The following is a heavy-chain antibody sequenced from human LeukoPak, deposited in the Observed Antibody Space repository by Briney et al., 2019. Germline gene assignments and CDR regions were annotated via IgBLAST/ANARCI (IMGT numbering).Heavy chain of an antibody. D-gene: IGHD3-9*01. CDR3: ARAHTIFWEFDAFDI. J-gene: IGHJ3*02. CDR2: ISSSSSDI. V-gene: IGHV3-21*01. Sequence: GGSLRLSCTASGFTFRTHTMNWVRQAPGKGLEWVSCISSSSSDISYADSVKGRFTISRDNAKNSLYLHMSSLRAEDTAVYYCARAHTIFWEFDAFDIWGRGTKVTVSS. CDR1: GFTFRTHT.